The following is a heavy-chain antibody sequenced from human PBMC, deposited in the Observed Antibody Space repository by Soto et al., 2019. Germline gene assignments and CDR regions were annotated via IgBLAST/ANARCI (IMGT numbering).Heavy chain of an antibody. D-gene: IGHD3-22*01. V-gene: IGHV4-34*01. CDR3: ARGAGYYDGTDY. CDR1: GGSFSGYY. J-gene: IGHJ4*02. CDR2: INHSGSS. Sequence: SETLSLTCAVYGGSFSGYYWSWIRQPPGKGLEWIGEINHSGSSNYNPSLKSRVTISVDTSKNQFSLKLSSVTAADTAVYYCARGAGYYDGTDYWGQGTLVTVSS.